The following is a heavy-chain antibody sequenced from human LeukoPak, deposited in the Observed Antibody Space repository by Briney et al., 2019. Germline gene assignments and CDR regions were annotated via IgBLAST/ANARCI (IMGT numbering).Heavy chain of an antibody. CDR3: ARLTPAAGRLYFVD. D-gene: IGHD6-13*01. V-gene: IGHV3-53*01. Sequence: GGSLRLSCATSGFTVNSNYLSWVRQAPGKGLEWVSTLYNTGNTYYADSVKGRFSISRDNSKNTLFLQMNSLRAEDTAVYYCARLTPAAGRLYFVDWGPGTLVTVSS. CDR2: LYNTGNT. J-gene: IGHJ4*02. CDR1: GFTVNSNY.